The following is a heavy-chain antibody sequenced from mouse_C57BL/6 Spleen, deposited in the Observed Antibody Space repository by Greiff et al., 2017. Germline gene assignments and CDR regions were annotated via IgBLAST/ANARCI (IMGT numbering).Heavy chain of an antibody. J-gene: IGHJ4*01. CDR1: GYTFTSYW. V-gene: IGHV1-5*01. D-gene: IGHD1-1*01. CDR2: IYPGNSDT. Sequence: VQLQQSGTVLARPGASVKMSCKTSGYTFTSYWMHWVKQRPGQGLEWIGAIYPGNSDTSYNQKFKGKAKLTAVTSASTAYMELSSLTNEDSAVYYCTRGYYGSSPYAMDDWGQGTSVTVSS. CDR3: TRGYYGSSPYAMDD.